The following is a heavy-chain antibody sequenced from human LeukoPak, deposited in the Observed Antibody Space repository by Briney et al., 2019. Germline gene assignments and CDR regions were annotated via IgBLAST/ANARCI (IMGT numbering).Heavy chain of an antibody. V-gene: IGHV1-69*13. CDR1: GGTFSSYA. CDR2: IIPIFGTA. CDR3: ASGGYSGYDWDLYYFDY. D-gene: IGHD5-12*01. Sequence: SVKVSCKASGGTFSSYAISWVRQAPGQGLEWMGGIIPIFGTANYAQKFQGRVTITADESTSTAYMELSSLRSEDTAVYYGASGGYSGYDWDLYYFDYWGQGTLVTVSS. J-gene: IGHJ4*02.